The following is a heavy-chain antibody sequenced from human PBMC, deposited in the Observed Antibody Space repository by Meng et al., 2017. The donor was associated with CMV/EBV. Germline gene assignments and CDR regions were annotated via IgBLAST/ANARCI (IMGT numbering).Heavy chain of an antibody. CDR2: INPNSGGT. Sequence: SVKVSCKASGYTFTGYYMHWVRQAPGQGLEWMGWINPNSGGTNYAQKFQGRVTMTRDTSISTAYMELSRLRSDDTAVYYCSRASSGYGRAFDIWGQGTMVTVSS. D-gene: IGHD3-22*01. J-gene: IGHJ3*02. CDR1: GYTFTGYY. CDR3: SRASSGYGRAFDI. V-gene: IGHV1-2*02.